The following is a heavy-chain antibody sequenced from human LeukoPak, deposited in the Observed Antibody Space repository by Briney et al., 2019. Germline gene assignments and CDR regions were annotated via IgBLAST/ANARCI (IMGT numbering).Heavy chain of an antibody. CDR3: ARPFQDYDKGTFFYFFDF. J-gene: IGHJ4*02. CDR1: GASVTMGSYY. CDR2: FHFSGST. Sequence: PSETLSLTCSVSGASVTMGSYYWAWIRQPPGKGLECIGTFHFSGSTYYNPSLKSRVTISVDTSKNSVSLMLRSVTAADTAVYFCARPFQDYDKGTFFYFFDFWGQGILVTVSS. D-gene: IGHD3-22*01. V-gene: IGHV4-39*01.